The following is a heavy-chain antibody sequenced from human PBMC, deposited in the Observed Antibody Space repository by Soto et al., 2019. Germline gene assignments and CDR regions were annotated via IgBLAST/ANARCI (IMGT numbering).Heavy chain of an antibody. J-gene: IGHJ5*02. V-gene: IGHV1-3*01. CDR3: APSGIVATGTLNWFEP. D-gene: IGHD3-22*01. CDR2: INGGNGDT. CDR1: GYTFTNYA. Sequence: VQLVQSGAEVKKPGASVKVSCNASGYTFTNYAMHWVRQAPGPSLEWMGWINGGNGDTKYSQKFQERITITRDTSASTAYMELSSLRSEDSAVYYCAPSGIVATGTLNWFEPWGQGTLVTVSS.